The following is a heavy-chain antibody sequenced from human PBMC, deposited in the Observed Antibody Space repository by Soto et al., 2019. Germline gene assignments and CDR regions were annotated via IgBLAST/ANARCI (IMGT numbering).Heavy chain of an antibody. D-gene: IGHD1-26*01. CDR3: ARVHDLPYRGQPANWFDP. CDR2: ISVDNGNT. J-gene: IGHJ5*02. V-gene: IGHV1-58*02. Sequence: GASVKVSCKASGFTFTSSAMQWVRQARGQRLEWIGWISVDNGNTNYAQKLQERVTMTTDTSTSTAYMELRSLRSDDTAVYYCARVHDLPYRGQPANWFDPWGQGTLVTVSS. CDR1: GFTFTSSA.